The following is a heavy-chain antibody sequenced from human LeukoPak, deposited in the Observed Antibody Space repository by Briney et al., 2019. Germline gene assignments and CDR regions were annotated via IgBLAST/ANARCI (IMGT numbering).Heavy chain of an antibody. J-gene: IGHJ4*02. Sequence: SSETLSLTCAVYGGSFSGYYWSWIRQPPGKGLEWIGEINHSGSTNYNPSLKSRVTISVDTSKNQFSLKLSSVTAADTAVYYCAREVDTANGQGFDYWGQGTLVTVSS. V-gene: IGHV4-34*01. CDR2: INHSGST. D-gene: IGHD5-18*01. CDR1: GGSFSGYY. CDR3: AREVDTANGQGFDY.